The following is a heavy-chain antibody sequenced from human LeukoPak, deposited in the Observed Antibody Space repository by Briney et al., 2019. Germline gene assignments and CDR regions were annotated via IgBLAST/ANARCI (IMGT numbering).Heavy chain of an antibody. CDR3: ARDKSYDFWAGYHALDY. CDR2: ISGSGGST. V-gene: IGHV3-23*01. CDR1: GFTFSSYA. Sequence: PGGSLRLSCAASGFTFSSYAMSWVRQAPGKGLEWVSGISGSGGSTYYADSVKGRFTISRDNSKNTLYLQMNSLRAEDTAVYYCARDKSYDFWAGYHALDYWGQGTLVTVSS. D-gene: IGHD3-3*01. J-gene: IGHJ4*02.